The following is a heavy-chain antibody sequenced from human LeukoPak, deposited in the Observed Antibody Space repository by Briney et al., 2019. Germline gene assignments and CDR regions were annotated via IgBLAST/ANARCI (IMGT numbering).Heavy chain of an antibody. Sequence: PGGSLRLSCAASGFTFSSYGMHWVRQAPGKGLEWVAVISYDGSNKYYADSVKGRFTISRDNSKNTLYLQMNSLRAEDTAVYYCAKSVKYSSSPFPFQHWGQGTLVTVSS. CDR3: AKSVKYSSSPFPFQH. D-gene: IGHD6-13*01. V-gene: IGHV3-30*18. CDR1: GFTFSSYG. J-gene: IGHJ1*01. CDR2: ISYDGSNK.